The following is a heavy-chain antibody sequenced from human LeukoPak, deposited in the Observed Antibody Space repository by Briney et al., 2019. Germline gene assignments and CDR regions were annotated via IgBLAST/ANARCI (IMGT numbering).Heavy chain of an antibody. CDR2: ISWNSGSI. Sequence: GGSLRLSCAASGFTFDDYAMHWVRQVPGKGLGWVSGISWNSGSIGYGDSVKGRFTISRDNAKNSLYLQMNSLRTEDTALYFCVKDIETGWLQSYGMDVWGQGTTVTVSS. V-gene: IGHV3-9*01. CDR1: GFTFDDYA. J-gene: IGHJ6*02. CDR3: VKDIETGWLQSYGMDV. D-gene: IGHD5-24*01.